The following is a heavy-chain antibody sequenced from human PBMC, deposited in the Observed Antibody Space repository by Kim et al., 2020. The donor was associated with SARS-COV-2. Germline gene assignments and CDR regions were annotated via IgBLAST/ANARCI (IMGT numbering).Heavy chain of an antibody. D-gene: IGHD6-13*01. J-gene: IGHJ4*02. V-gene: IGHV3-30*02. Sequence: YADTGKGRFTISRDNSKTTLYHQMNSLRAEDTAVYYCAKEGIAAAFDYWGQGTLVTVSS. CDR3: AKEGIAAAFDY.